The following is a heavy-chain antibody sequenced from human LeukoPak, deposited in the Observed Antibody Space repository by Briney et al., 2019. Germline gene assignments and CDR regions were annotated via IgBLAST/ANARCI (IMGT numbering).Heavy chain of an antibody. J-gene: IGHJ4*02. D-gene: IGHD4-17*01. CDR1: GFTFNSYA. CDR3: ARVGDYGDYVDY. CDR2: ISSSGSTI. V-gene: IGHV3-48*04. Sequence: GGSLRLSCAASGFTFNSYAMSWVRQAPGKGLEWVSYISSSGSTIYYADSVKGRFTISRDNAKNSLYLQMNSLRAEDTAVYYCARVGDYGDYVDYWGQGTLVTVSS.